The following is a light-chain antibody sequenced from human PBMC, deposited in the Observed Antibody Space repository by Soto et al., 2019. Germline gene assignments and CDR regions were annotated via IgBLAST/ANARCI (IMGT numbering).Light chain of an antibody. CDR2: EAN. J-gene: IGLJ2*01. CDR3: CSYAGRSNVV. V-gene: IGLV2-23*01. CDR1: SGDVGTYNL. Sequence: QSALTQPASVSGSPGQSITISCTGTSGDVGTYNLVSWYQQHPGRAPKLIIFEANKRPSGVSHRLSGSKSGNTASLAISGLQADDEADYQCCSYAGRSNVVCGGGTKLTVL.